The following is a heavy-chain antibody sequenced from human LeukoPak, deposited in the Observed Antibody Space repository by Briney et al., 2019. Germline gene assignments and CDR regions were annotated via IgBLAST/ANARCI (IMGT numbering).Heavy chain of an antibody. CDR1: GFTFSSYS. D-gene: IGHD3-22*01. CDR2: ISSSSSYI. CDR3: AKHPSGYYYDHFDY. J-gene: IGHJ4*02. V-gene: IGHV3-21*04. Sequence: GGSLRLSCAVSGFTFSSYSMNWVRQAPGKGLEWLSSISSSSSYISYADSVKGRFTVSRDNAKNSLYLQMNSLRAEDTAVYYCAKHPSGYYYDHFDYWGQGTLVTVSS.